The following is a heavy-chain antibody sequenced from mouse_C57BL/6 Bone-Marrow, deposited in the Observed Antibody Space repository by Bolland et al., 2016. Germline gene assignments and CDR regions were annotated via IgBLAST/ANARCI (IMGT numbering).Heavy chain of an antibody. CDR3: ARQNAMGY. Sequence: DGGSTYYPDTMERRFIISRDNTKKTLYLQMSSLRSEDTALYYCARQNAMGYWGQGTS. CDR2: DGGST. J-gene: IGHJ4*01. V-gene: IGHV5-2*01.